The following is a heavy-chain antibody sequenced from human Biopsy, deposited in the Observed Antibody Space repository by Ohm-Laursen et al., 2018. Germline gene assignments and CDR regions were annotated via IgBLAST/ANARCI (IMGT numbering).Heavy chain of an antibody. CDR2: IYYSGST. Sequence: GTLSLTCTVSGGSISSDYWSWIRQTPGKGLEWIGYIYYSGSTNYNPSLKSRVTISVDTSKNQFSLKVSSVTAADTAVYYCARATNSTGWPYYYFYGMDVWGQGTTVTVSS. V-gene: IGHV4-59*12. D-gene: IGHD2/OR15-2a*01. J-gene: IGHJ6*02. CDR1: GGSISSDY. CDR3: ARATNSTGWPYYYFYGMDV.